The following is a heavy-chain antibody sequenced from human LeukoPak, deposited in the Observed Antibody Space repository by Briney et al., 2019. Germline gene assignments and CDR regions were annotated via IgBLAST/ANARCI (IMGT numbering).Heavy chain of an antibody. CDR3: TRDWRKAGMDV. CDR2: ISWNSGSI. D-gene: IGHD1-1*01. Sequence: PGGSLRLSCAASGFTFDDYAMHWVRQAPGKGLEWVSGISWNSGSIGYADSVKGRFTISRDNAKNTLYVLMNSLRAENTAVYYCTRDWRKAGMDVWGQGTTVTVSS. J-gene: IGHJ6*02. V-gene: IGHV3-9*01. CDR1: GFTFDDYA.